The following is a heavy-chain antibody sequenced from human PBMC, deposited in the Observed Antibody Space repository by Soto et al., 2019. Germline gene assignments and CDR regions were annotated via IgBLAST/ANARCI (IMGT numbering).Heavy chain of an antibody. Sequence: SGPTLVNLAQTLTLNFAFSGFSLSTIGEGVGWFRHPQGMAPEWFALIYCDDDERYSPALRNRLTITKDTSETQVVLTMTNIDQLDTATYYCVHRTVSNGAWFDTWGQGILVTVSS. CDR2: IYCDDDE. CDR3: VHRTVSNGAWFDT. J-gene: IGHJ5*01. D-gene: IGHD4-4*01. CDR1: GFSLSTIGEG. V-gene: IGHV2-5*02.